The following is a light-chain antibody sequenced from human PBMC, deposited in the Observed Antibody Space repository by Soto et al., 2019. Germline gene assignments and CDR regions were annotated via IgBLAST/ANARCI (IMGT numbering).Light chain of an antibody. J-gene: IGKJ1*01. Sequence: EIVMTQSPVTLSVSPGERATLSCRASQSVSSNLAWYQQKPGQAPRLLIYDASTRATGIPARFSGSGSGTEFTLTISSLQSEDVAVYYCQHYNNWWAFGQGTKVEIK. CDR1: QSVSSN. CDR2: DAS. CDR3: QHYNNWWA. V-gene: IGKV3-15*01.